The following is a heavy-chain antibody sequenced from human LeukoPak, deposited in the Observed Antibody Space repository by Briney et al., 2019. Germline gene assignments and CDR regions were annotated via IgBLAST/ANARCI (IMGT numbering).Heavy chain of an antibody. Sequence: PGGSLRLSCAASGLTVSSNSMSWVRQAPGKGLEWVSFIYSGGSTYYADSVKGRFTISRDNSKNTLYLQMNTLRADDTAVYYGARRAGAYSHPYDYWGQGTLVTVSS. V-gene: IGHV3-53*01. CDR2: IYSGGST. D-gene: IGHD4/OR15-4a*01. CDR1: GLTVSSNS. CDR3: ARRAGAYSHPYDY. J-gene: IGHJ4*02.